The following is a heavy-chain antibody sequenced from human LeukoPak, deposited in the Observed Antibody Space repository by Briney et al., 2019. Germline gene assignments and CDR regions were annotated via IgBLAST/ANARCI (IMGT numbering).Heavy chain of an antibody. CDR1: GGSISSYY. V-gene: IGHV4-59*01. CDR2: IYYSGST. Sequence: PSETLSLTCTVSGGSISSYYWSWIRQAPGKGLEWIGYIYYSGSTTYNPSLKSRVTISVDTSKNQFSLNLGSVTAADTAVYYCARAPPRGSYYRGYFDYWGQGTLVTVSS. D-gene: IGHD3-10*01. CDR3: ARAPPRGSYYRGYFDY. J-gene: IGHJ4*02.